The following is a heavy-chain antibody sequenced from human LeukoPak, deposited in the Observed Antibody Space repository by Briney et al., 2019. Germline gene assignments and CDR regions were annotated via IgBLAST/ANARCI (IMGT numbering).Heavy chain of an antibody. Sequence: SQTLSLTCTVSGGSISSGGYYWSWIRQPPGKGLEWIGYIYHSGSTYYNPSLKSRVTISVDRSKNQFSLKLSSVTAADTAVYYCARLFVVVVAATPFSNGMDVWGQGTTVTVSS. J-gene: IGHJ6*02. CDR3: ARLFVVVVAATPFSNGMDV. D-gene: IGHD2-15*01. CDR2: IYHSGST. V-gene: IGHV4-30-2*01. CDR1: GGSISSGGYY.